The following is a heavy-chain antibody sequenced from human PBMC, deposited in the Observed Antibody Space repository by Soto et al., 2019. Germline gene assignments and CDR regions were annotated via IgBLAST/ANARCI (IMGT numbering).Heavy chain of an antibody. CDR3: ARGGIPPSGYGIAYAMHV. Sequence: ASETLSLTCTVSGVSISGSRYYWGWIRQPPGRGLEWIGNIYYSGSTYYTPALKSRVPLSVDTSKNQFSLNLNSVTAADTAVYYCARGGIPPSGYGIAYAMHVCGQGTTVTVSS. CDR2: IYYSGST. D-gene: IGHD1-26*01. CDR1: GVSISGSRYY. J-gene: IGHJ6*02. V-gene: IGHV4-39*01.